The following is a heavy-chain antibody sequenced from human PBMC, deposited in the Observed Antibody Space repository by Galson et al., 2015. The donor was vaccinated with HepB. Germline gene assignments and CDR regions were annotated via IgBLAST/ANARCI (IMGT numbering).Heavy chain of an antibody. Sequence: SLRLSCAASGFTFSRYAMSWVRQAPGKGLEWVSAISGSGGRTYYADSVKGRFTISRDNSKNTLYLQMNSLRAEDTAVYYCAKGRDMARGVYDAFDIWGQGTMVTVSS. J-gene: IGHJ3*02. D-gene: IGHD3-10*01. CDR3: AKGRDMARGVYDAFDI. V-gene: IGHV3-23*01. CDR2: ISGSGGRT. CDR1: GFTFSRYA.